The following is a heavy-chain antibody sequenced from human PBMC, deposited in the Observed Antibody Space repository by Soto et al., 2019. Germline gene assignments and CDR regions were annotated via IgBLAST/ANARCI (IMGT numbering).Heavy chain of an antibody. Sequence: QVQLQESGPGLVKPSETLSLTCTVSGGSISNYYWSWIRQPPGKGLEWIGYIYYSGSTNYNPSLKSRVTISVDTSKNQFSLKLNSVTAADTAVYYCARHSKPRTVTTYFDYWGQGTLVSVSS. J-gene: IGHJ4*02. CDR1: GGSISNYY. CDR3: ARHSKPRTVTTYFDY. V-gene: IGHV4-59*08. CDR2: IYYSGST. D-gene: IGHD4-17*01.